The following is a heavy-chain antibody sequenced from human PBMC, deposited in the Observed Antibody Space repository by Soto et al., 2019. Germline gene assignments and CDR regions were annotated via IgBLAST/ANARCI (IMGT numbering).Heavy chain of an antibody. V-gene: IGHV4-59*01. CDR3: ASGINSSGWYPTIDY. CDR1: GGSIRTYY. D-gene: IGHD6-19*01. J-gene: IGHJ4*02. Sequence: SETLSLTCTVSGGSIRTYYWSWIRQPPGKGLEWIGYIYYSGNTNYTPSLKSRVTISLDTSKNQFSLRLSSVTAADTAVYYCASGINSSGWYPTIDYWGQGTLVTVSS. CDR2: IYYSGNT.